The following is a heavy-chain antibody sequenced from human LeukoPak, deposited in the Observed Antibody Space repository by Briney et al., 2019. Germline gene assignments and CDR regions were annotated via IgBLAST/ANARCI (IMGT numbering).Heavy chain of an antibody. J-gene: IGHJ6*03. Sequence: GGSLRLSCAASGFTFSSYAMSWVRQAPGKGLEWVSAISGSGGSTYYADSVKGRFTISRDNSKNTLYLQMNSLRAEDTAVYYCAKDSDHGGPVPLYYYYMDVWGKGTTVTVSS. CDR1: GFTFSSYA. V-gene: IGHV3-23*01. D-gene: IGHD3-10*01. CDR2: ISGSGGST. CDR3: AKDSDHGGPVPLYYYYMDV.